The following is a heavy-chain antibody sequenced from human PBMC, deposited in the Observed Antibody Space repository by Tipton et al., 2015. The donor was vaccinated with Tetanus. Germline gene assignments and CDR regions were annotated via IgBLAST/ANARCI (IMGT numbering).Heavy chain of an antibody. Sequence: QLVQSGAEVKKPGESLKISCQPSGYNFTIYWIGWVRQMPGKGLEWMGVINPTDYQTSYNPSFEGQVTISADRSVNTAYLQWSSLQTSDTAMYFCARRRSAILSGSYHWSFDIWGRGTLVTVSS. CDR3: ARRRSAILSGSYHWSFDI. J-gene: IGHJ2*01. CDR1: GYNFTIYW. V-gene: IGHV5-51*01. D-gene: IGHD3-9*01. CDR2: INPTDYQT.